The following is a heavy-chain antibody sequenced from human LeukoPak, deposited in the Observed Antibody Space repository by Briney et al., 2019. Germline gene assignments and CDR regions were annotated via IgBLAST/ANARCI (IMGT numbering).Heavy chain of an antibody. CDR1: GYTFTSYY. CDR3: ARDPSIAAAGTGYYFDY. J-gene: IGHJ4*02. Sequence: ASAKVSCKASGYTFTSYYMHWVRQAPGQGLEWMGIINPSGGSTSYAQKFQGRVTMTRDTSTCTVYMELSSLRSEDTAVYYCARDPSIAAAGTGYYFDYWGQGTLVTVSS. CDR2: INPSGGST. V-gene: IGHV1-46*01. D-gene: IGHD6-13*01.